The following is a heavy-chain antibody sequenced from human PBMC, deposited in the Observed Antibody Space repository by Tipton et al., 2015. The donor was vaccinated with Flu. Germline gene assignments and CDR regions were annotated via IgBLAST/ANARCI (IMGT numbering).Heavy chain of an antibody. Sequence: RSLRLSCAASGFTFSSYGMHWVRQAPGKGLEWVATISYDGRNKDYADSVKGRFTIARDNSKNTVHPKMNSLRAEDTAVYYCAKDIGSIDYYGMDGWGQGTTVTVSS. J-gene: IGHJ6*02. CDR1: GFTFSSYG. CDR3: AKDIGSIDYYGMDG. CDR2: ISYDGRNK. V-gene: IGHV3-30*18. D-gene: IGHD6-6*01.